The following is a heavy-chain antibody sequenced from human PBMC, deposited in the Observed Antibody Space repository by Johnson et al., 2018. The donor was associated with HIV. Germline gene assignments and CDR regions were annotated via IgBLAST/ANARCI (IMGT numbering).Heavy chain of an antibody. Sequence: QVQLVESGGGLVQPGGSLRLSCAASGFTFSSYAMHWVRQAPGKGLEWVAVISYDGSHKYYADYVKGRFTISRANSKNTLYLQMNSLKTEDTAVYYCASLAYCGGDCYRTYHDAFDIWGQGTMVTVSS. D-gene: IGHD2-21*02. CDR2: ISYDGSHK. CDR3: ASLAYCGGDCYRTYHDAFDI. J-gene: IGHJ3*02. CDR1: GFTFSSYA. V-gene: IGHV3-30-3*01.